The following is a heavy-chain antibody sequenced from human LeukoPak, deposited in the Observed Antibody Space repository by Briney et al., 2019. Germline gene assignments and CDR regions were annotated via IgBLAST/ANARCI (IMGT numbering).Heavy chain of an antibody. CDR2: INPSGHEI. J-gene: IGHJ4*02. CDR3: AKAQLDSGYWRGHFDY. V-gene: IGHV3-7*03. D-gene: IGHD3-22*01. Sequence: QPGGSLRLSCAASGFTFSSYWMSWVRQAPGKGLAWVANINPSGHEIYYADAVKGRFTISRDNSKNSLYLQMNSLRTEDTALYYCAKAQLDSGYWRGHFDYWGQGTLVTVSS. CDR1: GFTFSSYW.